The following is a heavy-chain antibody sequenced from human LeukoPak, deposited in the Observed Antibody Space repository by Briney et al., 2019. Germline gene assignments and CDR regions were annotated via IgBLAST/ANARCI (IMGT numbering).Heavy chain of an antibody. J-gene: IGHJ4*02. Sequence: ASVKVSCKASGYTFTGCYMHWVRQAPGQGLEWMGWINPNSGGTNYAQKFQGRVTMTRDTSISTAYMELSRLRSDDTAVYYCARVRYSSPYDYFDYWGQGTLVTVSS. CDR1: GYTFTGCY. V-gene: IGHV1-2*02. D-gene: IGHD3-9*01. CDR2: INPNSGGT. CDR3: ARVRYSSPYDYFDY.